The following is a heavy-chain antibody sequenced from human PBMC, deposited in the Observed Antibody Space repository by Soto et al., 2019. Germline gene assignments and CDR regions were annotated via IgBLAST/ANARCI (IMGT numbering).Heavy chain of an antibody. Sequence: ASVKVSCKASGYTFTSYYMHWVRQAPGQGLEWMGIINPSGGSTSYAQKFQGRVTMTRDTSTSTVYMELSSLRSEDTAVYYCVRDSPIGSTFSGYDGIDYWGQGTLVTVSS. CDR2: INPSGGST. CDR3: VRDSPIGSTFSGYDGIDY. CDR1: GYTFTSYY. D-gene: IGHD5-12*01. V-gene: IGHV1-46*01. J-gene: IGHJ4*02.